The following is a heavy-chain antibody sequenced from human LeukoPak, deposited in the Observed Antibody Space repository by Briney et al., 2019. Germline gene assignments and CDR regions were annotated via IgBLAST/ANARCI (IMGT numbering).Heavy chain of an antibody. J-gene: IGHJ4*02. CDR2: LSSSGSAF. Sequence: PGGSLTLSCEDSGFTFRSYEMNWVRQAPGKGLEWIAYLSSSGSAFSYADSVKGRFTIARDNAKNSVYLEMNSLRAEDTAVYYCARSLSSGWSHFDYWGQGTLVTVSS. V-gene: IGHV3-48*03. D-gene: IGHD6-19*01. CDR3: ARSLSSGWSHFDY. CDR1: GFTFRSYE.